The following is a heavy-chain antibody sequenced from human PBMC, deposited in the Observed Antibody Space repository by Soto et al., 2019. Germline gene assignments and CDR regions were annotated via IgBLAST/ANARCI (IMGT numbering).Heavy chain of an antibody. CDR3: ARKTDSIPSGGDV. Sequence: EAQLVESGGGLVQPGGSLRLSCTASGFAVRHNYMTWVRQAPGKGLEWVSLIYSGGDTAYADSVKGRFTISRHTSQNTLYLQMNSLRAEDTAVYYCARKTDSIPSGGDVWGKGTAVTVSS. CDR1: GFAVRHNY. CDR2: IYSGGDT. D-gene: IGHD3-10*01. V-gene: IGHV3-53*04. J-gene: IGHJ6*04.